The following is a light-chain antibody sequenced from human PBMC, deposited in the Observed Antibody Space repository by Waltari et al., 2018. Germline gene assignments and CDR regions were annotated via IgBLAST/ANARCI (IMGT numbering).Light chain of an antibody. CDR1: DIGERS. J-gene: IGLJ2*01. CDR2: YDT. CDR3: QVWDSSRHHVI. V-gene: IGLV3-21*04. Sequence: SYMLTQPPSVSVAPGQTARITCGVDDIGERSGYWCQQRPGQAPVSVIYYDTDRPSGIPDRFSGSHSGDTATLIISRVEAGDEADYYCQVWDSSRHHVIFGGGTRLTVL.